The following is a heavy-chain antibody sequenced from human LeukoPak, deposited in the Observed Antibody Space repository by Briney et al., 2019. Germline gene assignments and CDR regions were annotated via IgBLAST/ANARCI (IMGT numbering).Heavy chain of an antibody. CDR1: GGSFSGYY. CDR3: ARAVRQRWLQLSGYFDY. D-gene: IGHD5-24*01. V-gene: IGHV4-34*01. J-gene: IGHJ4*02. CDR2: INHSGST. Sequence: SETLSLTCAVYGGSFSGYYWSWIRQPPGKGLEWIGEINHSGSTNYNPSLKSRVTISVDTSKNQFSLKLSSVTAADTAVYYCARAVRQRWLQLSGYFDYWGQGTLVTVSS.